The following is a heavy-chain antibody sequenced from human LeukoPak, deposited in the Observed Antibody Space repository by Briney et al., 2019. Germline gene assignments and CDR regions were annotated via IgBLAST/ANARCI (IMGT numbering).Heavy chain of an antibody. D-gene: IGHD6-19*01. CDR2: INHSGST. CDR3: ARSSGWPDY. V-gene: IGHV4-34*01. CDR1: GGSFSGYY. Sequence: SETLSLTCAVYGGSFSGYYWSWIRQPPGKWLEWIGEINHSGSTNYNPSLKSRVTISVDTSKNQFSLKLSSVTAADTAVYYCARSSGWPDYWGQGTLVTVSS. J-gene: IGHJ4*02.